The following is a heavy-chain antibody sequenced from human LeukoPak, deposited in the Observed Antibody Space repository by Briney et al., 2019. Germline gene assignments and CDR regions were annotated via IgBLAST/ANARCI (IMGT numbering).Heavy chain of an antibody. CDR1: GYTFTGYY. CDR2: INPNSGGT. Sequence: ASVKVSCKASGYTFTGYYMHWVRQAPGQGLEWMGWINPNSGGTNYAQKFQGWVTMTRDTSISTAYMELSRLRSDDTAVYYCARAICGSGPTGGMDVWGQGTTVTVSS. D-gene: IGHD3-10*01. V-gene: IGHV1-2*04. CDR3: ARAICGSGPTGGMDV. J-gene: IGHJ6*02.